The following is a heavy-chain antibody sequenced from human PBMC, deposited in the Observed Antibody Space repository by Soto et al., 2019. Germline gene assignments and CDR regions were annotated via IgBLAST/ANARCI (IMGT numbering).Heavy chain of an antibody. J-gene: IGHJ2*01. CDR1: GFTFSSYG. V-gene: IGHV3-33*01. Sequence: QVQLVESGGGVVQPGRSLRLSCAASGFTFSSYGMHWVRQAPGKGLEWVAVIWDDGSKKDYADSVKGRFTISRDNSANTLYLQMNSLRAEDTAVYYCARPPVPKIYWYFDLWGRGTLVTVSS. CDR2: IWDDGSKK. CDR3: ARPPVPKIYWYFDL. D-gene: IGHD6-6*01.